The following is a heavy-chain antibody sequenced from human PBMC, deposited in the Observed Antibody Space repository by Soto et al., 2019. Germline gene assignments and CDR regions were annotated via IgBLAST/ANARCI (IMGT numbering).Heavy chain of an antibody. V-gene: IGHV4-59*01. CDR3: ARDLRLTMVRGALRNYYYMDV. Sequence: SETLSLTCTVSGGSISSYYWSWIRQPPGKGLEWIGYIYYSGSTNYNPSLKSRVTISVDTSKNQFSLKLSSVTAADTAVYYCARDLRLTMVRGALRNYYYMDVWGKGTTVTVSS. D-gene: IGHD3-10*01. CDR1: GGSISSYY. J-gene: IGHJ6*03. CDR2: IYYSGST.